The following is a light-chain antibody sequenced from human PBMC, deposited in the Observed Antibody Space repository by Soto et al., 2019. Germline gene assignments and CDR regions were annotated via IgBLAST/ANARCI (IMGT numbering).Light chain of an antibody. CDR2: EVS. J-gene: IGLJ1*01. CDR3: CSYAGRTTPYV. V-gene: IGLV2-23*02. CDR1: SSDVGSYNL. Sequence: QSALTKPASVSGSPGQSITISCTGTSSDVGSYNLVSWYQHHPGKAPKLMIYEVSERPSGVSNRFSGSKSGNTASLTISGRQAEDEADYYCCSYAGRTTPYVFGTGTKLTVL.